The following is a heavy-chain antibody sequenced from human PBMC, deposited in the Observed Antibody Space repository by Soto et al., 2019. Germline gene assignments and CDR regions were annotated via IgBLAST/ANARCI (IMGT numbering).Heavy chain of an antibody. CDR3: ARERVQLERRLRLSGWFDP. CDR1: GGSISSGGYY. D-gene: IGHD1-1*01. J-gene: IGHJ5*02. V-gene: IGHV4-31*03. Sequence: QVQLQESGPGLVKPSQTLSLTCTVSGGSISSGGYYWSWIRQHPGKGLEWIGYIYYSGSTYYNPSLKIRVTISVDTSKNQFSLKLSSVTAADTAVYYCARERVQLERRLRLSGWFDPWGQGTLVTVSS. CDR2: IYYSGST.